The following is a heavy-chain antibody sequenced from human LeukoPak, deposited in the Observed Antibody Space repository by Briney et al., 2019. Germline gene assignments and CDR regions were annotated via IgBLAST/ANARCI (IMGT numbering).Heavy chain of an antibody. CDR3: AKPARVGAVDY. CDR1: GFTFSSYW. J-gene: IGHJ4*02. CDR2: ISGSSGNT. V-gene: IGHV3-23*01. Sequence: PGGSLRLSCAASGFTFSSYWMHWVRQAPGKGLVWVSAISGSSGNTHYADSVKGRFTISRDNSKNTLYLQMNSLRAEDTAKYYCAKPARVGAVDYWGQGTLVTVSS. D-gene: IGHD6-13*01.